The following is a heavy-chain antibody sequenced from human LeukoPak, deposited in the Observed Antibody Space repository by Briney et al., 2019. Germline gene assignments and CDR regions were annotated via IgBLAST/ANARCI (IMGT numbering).Heavy chain of an antibody. CDR1: GGSFSGYY. CDR2: INHSGST. V-gene: IGHV4-34*01. Sequence: PSETLSLTCAVYGGSFSGYYWSWIRQPPGKGLEWIGEINHSGSTNYNPSLKSRVTISVDTSKSQISLKLISVTAADTTVYYCARAPERWYSYGSYTYYYMDVWGKGTTVTVSS. D-gene: IGHD5-18*01. CDR3: ARAPERWYSYGSYTYYYMDV. J-gene: IGHJ6*03.